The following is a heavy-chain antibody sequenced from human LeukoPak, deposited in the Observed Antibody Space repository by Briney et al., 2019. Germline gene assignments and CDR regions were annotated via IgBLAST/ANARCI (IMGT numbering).Heavy chain of an antibody. CDR1: GFTFSSYG. D-gene: IGHD3-22*01. V-gene: IGHV3-30*18. CDR3: AKMYYYDSSGPFDY. Sequence: GGSLRLSCAASGFTFSSYGMHWVRQAPGKGLEWVADISYDGSNKYYADSVKGRFTISRDNSKNTLYLQMNSLRAEDTAVYYCAKMYYYDSSGPFDYWGQGTLVTVSS. CDR2: ISYDGSNK. J-gene: IGHJ4*02.